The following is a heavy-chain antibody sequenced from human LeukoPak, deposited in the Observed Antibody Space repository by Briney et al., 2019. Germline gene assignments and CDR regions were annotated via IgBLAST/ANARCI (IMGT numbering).Heavy chain of an antibody. Sequence: GESLRLSCAASGFTFNNYWLHWVRQAPGKGLMWVSRINGDGNNVNYADSVKGRFIISRDNAKNTLHLQMNSLRAEDTAVYYCAAGPAGNGHLSSYWGQGTRVTVSS. V-gene: IGHV3-74*01. CDR2: INGDGNNV. CDR3: AAGPAGNGHLSSY. J-gene: IGHJ4*02. D-gene: IGHD1-1*01. CDR1: GFTFNNYW.